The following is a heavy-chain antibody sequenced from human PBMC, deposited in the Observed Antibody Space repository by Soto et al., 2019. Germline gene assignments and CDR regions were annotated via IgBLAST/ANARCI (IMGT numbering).Heavy chain of an antibody. CDR2: IIPIFGTA. CDR3: ARARGSGSYYKGYYYYGMDV. CDR1: GGTFSSYA. J-gene: IGHJ6*02. D-gene: IGHD3-10*01. Sequence: QVQLVQSGAEVKKPGSSVKVSCKASGGTFSSYAISWVRQAPGQGLEWMGGIIPIFGTANYAQKFQGRVTITGDESTGTAYMELSSLRSEDTAVYYCARARGSGSYYKGYYYYGMDVWGQGTTVTVSS. V-gene: IGHV1-69*01.